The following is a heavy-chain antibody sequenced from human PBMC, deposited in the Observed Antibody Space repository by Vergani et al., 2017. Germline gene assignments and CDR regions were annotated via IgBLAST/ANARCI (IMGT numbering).Heavy chain of an antibody. CDR2: ISYDGSNK. CDR1: GFTFSSYG. J-gene: IGHJ6*02. D-gene: IGHD3-10*01. V-gene: IGHV3-30*03. CDR3: SSRPSGITMVRGVITTDYYYYGMDV. Sequence: QVQLVESGGGVVQPGRSLRLSCAASGFTFSSYGMHWVRQAPGKGLEWVAVISYDGSNKYYADSVKGRFTISRHNSKNTLYLQMNSLRAEDTAVYYCSSRPSGITMVRGVITTDYYYYGMDVWGQGTTVTVSS.